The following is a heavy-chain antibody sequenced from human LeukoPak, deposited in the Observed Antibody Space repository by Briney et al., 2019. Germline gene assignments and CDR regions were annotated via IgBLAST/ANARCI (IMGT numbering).Heavy chain of an antibody. D-gene: IGHD4-17*01. CDR3: ARGGDYGDLYFDY. J-gene: IGHJ4*02. CDR2: IYYSGST. CDR1: GGSISSHY. V-gene: IGHV4-59*11. Sequence: SETLSLTCTVSGGSISSHYWSWIRQPPGKGLEWIGYIYYSGSTNYNPSLKSRVTISVDTSKNQFSLKLSSVTAADAAVYYCARGGDYGDLYFDYWGQGTLVTVSS.